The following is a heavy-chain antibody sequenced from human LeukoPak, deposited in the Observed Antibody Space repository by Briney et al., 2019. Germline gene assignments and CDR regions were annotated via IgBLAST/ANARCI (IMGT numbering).Heavy chain of an antibody. V-gene: IGHV3-23*01. CDR1: GFTFSSYA. J-gene: IGHJ4*02. D-gene: IGHD1-26*01. CDR3: AKDRGSDYYFDY. CDR2: ISGSGGST. Sequence: GSLRLSFAASGFTFSSYAMSWVRPAPGKGLEWVSAISGSGGSTYYADSVKGRFTISRDNSKNTLYLQMNSLRAEDTAVYYCAKDRGSDYYFDYWGQGTLVTVSS.